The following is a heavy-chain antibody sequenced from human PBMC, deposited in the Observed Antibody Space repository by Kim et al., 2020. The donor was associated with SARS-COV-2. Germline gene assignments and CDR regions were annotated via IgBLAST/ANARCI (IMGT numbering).Heavy chain of an antibody. Sequence: GGSLRLSCAASGFTFSSYSMNWVRQAPGKGLEWVSSISSSSSYIYYADSVKGRFTISRDNAKNSLYLQMNSLRAEDTAVYYCARDVATFDCSSTSCYPHYWGQGTLVTVSS. J-gene: IGHJ4*02. CDR1: GFTFSSYS. D-gene: IGHD2-2*01. V-gene: IGHV3-21*01. CDR3: ARDVATFDCSSTSCYPHY. CDR2: ISSSSSYI.